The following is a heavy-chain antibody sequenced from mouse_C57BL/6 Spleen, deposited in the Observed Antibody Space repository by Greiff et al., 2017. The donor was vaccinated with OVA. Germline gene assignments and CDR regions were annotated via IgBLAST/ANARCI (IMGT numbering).Heavy chain of an antibody. Sequence: VHLVESGPGLVQPSQSLSLTCTASGYSFTSYGVHWVRQSPGKGLEWLGVIWRGGSTAYNAAIISRLSISTDNSKSQVYLKMNSLQADDTAIYDCARSGEYDGHYYAMDYWGQGTSVTVSS. CDR2: IWRGGST. D-gene: IGHD2-14*01. CDR1: GYSFTSYG. V-gene: IGHV2-2*01. CDR3: ARSGEYDGHYYAMDY. J-gene: IGHJ4*01.